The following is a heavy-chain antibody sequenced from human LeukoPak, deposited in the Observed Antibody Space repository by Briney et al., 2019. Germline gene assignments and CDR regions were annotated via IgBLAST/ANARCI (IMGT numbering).Heavy chain of an antibody. D-gene: IGHD2-2*01. CDR2: ISGSGGST. J-gene: IGHJ4*02. CDR1: GFTFSSYA. Sequence: GGSLRLSCAASGFTFSSYAMSWVRQAPGKGLEWVSAISGSGGSTYYADSVKGRFTISRDNSKNTLYLQMNSLRAEDTALYYCARAAGPYTTSRFHYWGQGTLVTVSS. CDR3: ARAAGPYTTSRFHY. V-gene: IGHV3-23*01.